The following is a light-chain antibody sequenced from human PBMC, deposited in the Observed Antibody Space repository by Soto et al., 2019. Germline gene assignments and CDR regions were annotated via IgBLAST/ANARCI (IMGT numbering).Light chain of an antibody. CDR1: SSDVGSYNL. Sequence: QSVLTQPASVSGSPGQSITISCTGTSSDVGSYNLVSWYQQHPGKAPKLMIYEGSKRPSGVSNRFSGSKSGNTASLTISGLQAEDEADYYCCSDAGSKVLGTGTKLTVL. V-gene: IGLV2-23*01. J-gene: IGLJ1*01. CDR2: EGS. CDR3: CSDAGSKV.